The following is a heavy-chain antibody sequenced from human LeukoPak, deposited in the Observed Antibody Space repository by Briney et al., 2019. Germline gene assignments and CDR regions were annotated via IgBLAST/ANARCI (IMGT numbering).Heavy chain of an antibody. CDR3: VRHVYGKGSDS. CDR2: ILASGGT. CDR1: GGSVISDH. V-gene: IGHV4-4*09. Sequence: SETLSLTCTVSGGSVISDHWGWVRQTPGRGLEFIGYILASGGTRFNPSLWSRASVSIDTSRNQFSLSLSYVTAADTAIYFCVRHVYGKGSDSRGQGTLVTVSS. D-gene: IGHD3-16*01. J-gene: IGHJ4*02.